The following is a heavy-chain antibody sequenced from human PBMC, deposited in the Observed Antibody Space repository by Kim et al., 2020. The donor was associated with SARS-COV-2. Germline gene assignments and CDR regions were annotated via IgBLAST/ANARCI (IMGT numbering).Heavy chain of an antibody. Sequence: SETLSLTCTVSGGSISSGGYYWSWIRQHPGKGLEWIGYIYYSGSTYYNPSLKSRVTISVDTSKNQFSLKLSSVTAADTAVYYCARGVHYYDSSGTQDWFDPWGQGTLVTVSS. D-gene: IGHD3-22*01. V-gene: IGHV4-31*03. CDR2: IYYSGST. CDR3: ARGVHYYDSSGTQDWFDP. J-gene: IGHJ5*02. CDR1: GGSISSGGYY.